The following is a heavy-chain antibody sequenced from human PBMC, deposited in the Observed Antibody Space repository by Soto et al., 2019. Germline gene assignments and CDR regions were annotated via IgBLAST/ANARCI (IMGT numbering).Heavy chain of an antibody. V-gene: IGHV1-18*01. CDR2: INSYNGVR. J-gene: IGHJ4*02. CDR3: ARDRYNRGSFDY. CDR1: GYTFTDYG. D-gene: IGHD1-1*01. Sequence: QVQLVQSGAEVKKPGASVKVSCKASGYTFTDYGITWVRQAPGQGLQWMGWINSYNGVRNNAHSFQGRVSMTTDTSTSTAYLVLSSLRSDDTAVYYCARDRYNRGSFDYWGQGSLVTVSS.